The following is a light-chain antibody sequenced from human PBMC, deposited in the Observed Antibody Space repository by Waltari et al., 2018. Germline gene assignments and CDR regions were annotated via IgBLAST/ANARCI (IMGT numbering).Light chain of an antibody. CDR2: VNSDGSH. CDR1: SGHSSNV. V-gene: IGLV4-69*01. J-gene: IGLJ3*02. Sequence: QLVLTQSPSASASLGASVKLTCTLSSGHSSNVVAWLQQRPEKGPRYLMKVNSDGSHSKGDEIPARFSGSSSGAGRYLTISSLQSEDEADYYCQTGGHGTWVFGGGTKLTVL. CDR3: QTGGHGTWV.